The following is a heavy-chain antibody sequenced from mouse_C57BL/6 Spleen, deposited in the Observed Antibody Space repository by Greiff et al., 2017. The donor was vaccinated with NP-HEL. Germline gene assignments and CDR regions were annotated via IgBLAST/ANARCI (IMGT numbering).Heavy chain of an antibody. D-gene: IGHD2-2*01. V-gene: IGHV6-6*01. CDR2: IRNKANNHAT. J-gene: IGHJ3*01. CDR1: GFTFSDAW. CDR3: TKRLRREAWFAY. Sequence: EVQLKESGGGLVQPGGSMKLSCAASGFTFSDAWMDWVRQSPEQGLEWVAEIRNKANNHATYYAESVKGRFTISRDASKSSVYLQMNSLRAEDTGIYYCTKRLRREAWFAYWGQGTLVTVSA.